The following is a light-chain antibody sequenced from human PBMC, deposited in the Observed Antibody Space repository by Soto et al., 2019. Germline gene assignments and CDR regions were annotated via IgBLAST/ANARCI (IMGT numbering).Light chain of an antibody. V-gene: IGKV1-39*01. CDR2: AAS. CDR3: QQTYSNLWT. J-gene: IGKJ1*01. CDR1: QTVSRY. Sequence: DIQLTQSPSSLSASVGDTFTITCRASQTVSRYVNWYQQKSGTAPKLLIYAASTLHTGVPSRFSGRGSGTDFTLTINNLQREDFADYFCQQTYSNLWTFGQGTKVDI.